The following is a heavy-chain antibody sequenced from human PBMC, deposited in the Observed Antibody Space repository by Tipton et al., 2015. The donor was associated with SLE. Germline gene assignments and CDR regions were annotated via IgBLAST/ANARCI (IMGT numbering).Heavy chain of an antibody. D-gene: IGHD1-26*01. Sequence: SLRLSCAASGFSFRRYDMHWVRQAPGKDLEWVSVIGTDGDTHYSGSVKGRFIISRENAKNSLYLQMNSLRAGDTAVYYCARDVGQRRYFFSYALDVWGQGTSVTVSS. CDR3: ARDVGQRRYFFSYALDV. CDR2: IGTDGDT. V-gene: IGHV3-13*01. J-gene: IGHJ6*02. CDR1: GFSFRRYD.